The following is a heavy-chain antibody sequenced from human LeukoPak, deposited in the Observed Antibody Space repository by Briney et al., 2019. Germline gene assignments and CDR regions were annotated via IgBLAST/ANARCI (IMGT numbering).Heavy chain of an antibody. CDR2: GFYSGST. Sequence: SETLSLTCTVSGVSISNNSYCWGWIRQPPGKGLEWIGSGFYSGSTSYNPSLKSRVAVSVDTSRNQFSLQLSSVTAADTAVYYCARRPYSGSYGFYYYGLDVWGQGTTVTVSS. D-gene: IGHD1-26*01. V-gene: IGHV4-39*01. CDR3: ARRPYSGSYGFYYYGLDV. J-gene: IGHJ6*02. CDR1: GVSISNNSYC.